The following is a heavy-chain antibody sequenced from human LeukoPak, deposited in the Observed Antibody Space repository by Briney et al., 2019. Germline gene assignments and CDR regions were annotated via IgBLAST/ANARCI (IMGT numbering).Heavy chain of an antibody. CDR1: GGSFSGYY. J-gene: IGHJ6*02. Sequence: SEILSLTCAVYGGSFSGYYWSWIRQPPGKGLEWIGEVNHSGSTNHNPSLKSRVTVSVDTSKNQFFLNLSSVTAADTAVYYCARGFSYGSYFYYGMDVWGPGNTVTVSS. V-gene: IGHV4-34*01. D-gene: IGHD5-18*01. CDR3: ARGFSYGSYFYYGMDV. CDR2: VNHSGST.